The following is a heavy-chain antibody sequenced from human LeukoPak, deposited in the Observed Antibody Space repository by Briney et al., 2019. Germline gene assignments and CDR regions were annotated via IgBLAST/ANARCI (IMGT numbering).Heavy chain of an antibody. CDR3: ARGAILYQPLLPLDY. V-gene: IGHV1-69*13. Sequence: RASVKVSCKASGGTFSSYAISWVRQAPGQGLEWMGGIIPIFGTANYAQKSQGRVTITADESTSTAYMELSSLRSEDTAVYYCARGAILYQPLLPLDYWGQGTLVTVSS. CDR2: IIPIFGTA. J-gene: IGHJ4*02. CDR1: GGTFSSYA. D-gene: IGHD2-2*01.